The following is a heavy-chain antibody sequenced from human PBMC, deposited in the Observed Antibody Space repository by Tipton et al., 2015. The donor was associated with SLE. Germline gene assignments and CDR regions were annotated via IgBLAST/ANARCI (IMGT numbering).Heavy chain of an antibody. CDR1: GFTFDDYA. V-gene: IGHV3-9*01. D-gene: IGHD4-11*01. CDR3: AKATTERAYGMDV. J-gene: IGHJ6*02. Sequence: RSLRLSYAASGFTFDDYAMHWVRQAPGKGLEWVSGISWNSGSIGYADSVKGRFTISRDNAKNSLYLQMNSLRAEDTALHYCAKATTERAYGMDVWGQGTTVTVSS. CDR2: ISWNSGSI.